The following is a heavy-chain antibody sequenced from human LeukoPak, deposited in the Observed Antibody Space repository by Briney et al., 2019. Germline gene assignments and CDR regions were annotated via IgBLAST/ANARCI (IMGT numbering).Heavy chain of an antibody. V-gene: IGHV3-30-3*01. D-gene: IGHD3-16*01. CDR3: ARDNAEGSIMITFGGVDY. CDR2: ISRDGSNK. J-gene: IGHJ4*02. CDR1: GFTFSSYA. Sequence: PGGSLRLSCAASGFTFSSYAMHWVRQAPGKGLEWVAVISRDGSNKYYADSVKGRFTISRDSSKNTLFLQMNSLRAEDTALYYCARDNAEGSIMITFGGVDYWGQGTLVTVSS.